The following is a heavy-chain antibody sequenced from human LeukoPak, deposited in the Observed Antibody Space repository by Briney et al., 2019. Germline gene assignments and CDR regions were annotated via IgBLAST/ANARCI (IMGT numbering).Heavy chain of an antibody. CDR1: GYTFTSYY. V-gene: IGHV1-46*01. Sequence: ASVKVSCKASGYTFTSYYMHWLRQAPGQGLEWMGIINPSGGSTSYAQRFQGRVTMTRDTSTSTVHMELSSLRSEDTAVYYCARGQNKCLGHWGQGTLVTVSS. CDR2: INPSGGST. CDR3: ARGQNKCLGH. J-gene: IGHJ4*02. D-gene: IGHD2/OR15-2a*01.